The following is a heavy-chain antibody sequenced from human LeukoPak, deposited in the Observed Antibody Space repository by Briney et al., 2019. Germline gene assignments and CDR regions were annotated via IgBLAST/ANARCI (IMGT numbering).Heavy chain of an antibody. Sequence: GGSLRLSCAAPGFTVSSNYMSWVRQAPGKGLEWVSVIYSSGATYYADSVKGRFTISRDNSKNTVFLQMNSLRAEDTAVYHCARDALGRGSSYLTGDQWGQGTLVTVSA. CDR1: GFTVSSNY. J-gene: IGHJ4*02. V-gene: IGHV3-66*01. CDR2: IYSSGAT. D-gene: IGHD5-18*01. CDR3: ARDALGRGSSYLTGDQ.